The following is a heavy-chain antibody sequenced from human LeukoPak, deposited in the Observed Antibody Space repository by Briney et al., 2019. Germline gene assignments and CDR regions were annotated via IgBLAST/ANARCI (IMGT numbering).Heavy chain of an antibody. CDR1: GFTFSNYW. Sequence: PGGSLRLSCAASGFTFSNYWMSWVRQAPGKGLEWVANINQDGSEKNYVDSVKGRFTISRDNAKNSLYLQMNSLRAEDTALYYCAKCLVGAAAPGYYYGMDVWGQGTTVTVSS. V-gene: IGHV3-7*03. CDR2: INQDGSEK. D-gene: IGHD6-13*01. CDR3: AKCLVGAAAPGYYYGMDV. J-gene: IGHJ6*02.